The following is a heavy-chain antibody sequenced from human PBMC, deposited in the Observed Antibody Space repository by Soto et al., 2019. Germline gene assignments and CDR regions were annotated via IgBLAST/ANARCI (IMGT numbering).Heavy chain of an antibody. CDR3: ARSLSTVVTLWQNDAFDI. CDR2: IYYSGST. CDR1: GGSISSYY. Sequence: QVQLQESGPGLVKPSETLSLTCTVSGGSISSYYWSWIRQPPGKGLEWIGYIYYSGSTNYNPSLKSRVTISVDTSKNQFSLKLSSVTAVDTAVYYCARSLSTVVTLWQNDAFDIWGQGTMVTVSS. D-gene: IGHD2-21*02. V-gene: IGHV4-59*01. J-gene: IGHJ3*02.